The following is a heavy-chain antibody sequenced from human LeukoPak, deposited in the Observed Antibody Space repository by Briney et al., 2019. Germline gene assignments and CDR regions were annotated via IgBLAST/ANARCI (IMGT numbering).Heavy chain of an antibody. Sequence: GGSLRLSCAASGFTFSSYGMHWVRQAPGKGLEWVAYIQYDGSNEQYADSVKGRFSISRDSSKNILYLQMNSLRAEDTAVYYCAKDLNRLRYFDWTIDYWGQGTLVTVSS. V-gene: IGHV3-30*02. J-gene: IGHJ4*02. D-gene: IGHD3-9*01. CDR1: GFTFSSYG. CDR3: AKDLNRLRYFDWTIDY. CDR2: IQYDGSNE.